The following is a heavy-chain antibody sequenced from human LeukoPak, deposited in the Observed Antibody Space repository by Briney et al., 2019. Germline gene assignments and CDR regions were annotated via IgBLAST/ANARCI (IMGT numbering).Heavy chain of an antibody. V-gene: IGHV1-18*01. CDR3: ATDQDDAFDI. J-gene: IGHJ3*02. CDR2: ISAYNGNT. Sequence: ASVKVSCKASGYTFTSYGISWVRQAPGQGLEWMGWISAYNGNTNYAQKLQGRVTMTEDTSTDTAYMELSSLRSEDTAVYYCATDQDDAFDIWGQGTMVTVSS. CDR1: GYTFTSYG.